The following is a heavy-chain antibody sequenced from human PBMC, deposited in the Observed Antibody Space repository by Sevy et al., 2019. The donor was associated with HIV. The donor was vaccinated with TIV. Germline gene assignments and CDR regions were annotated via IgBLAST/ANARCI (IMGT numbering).Heavy chain of an antibody. CDR1: GFTFSNYW. D-gene: IGHD2-2*01. CDR2: IKRDGSEK. Sequence: GGSLRLSCAASGFTFSNYWMSWVRQAPGKGLEWVANIKRDGSEKYYVASVKGRFTISRDNAKTSLYLQMNSLRAEETAGYYCARDCSSATCLWGLDVWGQGTTVTVSS. CDR3: ARDCSSATCLWGLDV. J-gene: IGHJ6*02. V-gene: IGHV3-7*03.